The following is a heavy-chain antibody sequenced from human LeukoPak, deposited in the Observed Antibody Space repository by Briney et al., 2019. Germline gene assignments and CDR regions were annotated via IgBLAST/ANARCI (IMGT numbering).Heavy chain of an antibody. CDR2: ISWNSGSI. J-gene: IGHJ4*02. V-gene: IGHV3-9*01. D-gene: IGHD5-12*01. Sequence: PGGSLRLSCAASGFTFDDYAMHWVRQAPGKGLEWVSGISWNSGSIAYADSVKGRFTISRDNAMNSLYLQMNSLRAEDTALYYCAKDFGRSAYDRPFDYWGQGTQVTVSS. CDR3: AKDFGRSAYDRPFDY. CDR1: GFTFDDYA.